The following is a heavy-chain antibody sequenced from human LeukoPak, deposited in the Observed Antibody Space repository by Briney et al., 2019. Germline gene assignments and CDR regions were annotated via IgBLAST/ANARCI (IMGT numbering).Heavy chain of an antibody. CDR2: IIPIFGTA. CDR1: GGTFSSYA. CDR3: AREGYCSGGSCYLWDY. V-gene: IGHV1-69*05. D-gene: IGHD2-15*01. Sequence: SVKVSCKASGGTFSSYAISWVRQAPGQGLEWMGGIIPIFGTANYAQKFQGRVTMTRDTSTSTVYMELSSLRSEDTAVYYCAREGYCSGGSCYLWDYWGQGTLVTVSS. J-gene: IGHJ4*02.